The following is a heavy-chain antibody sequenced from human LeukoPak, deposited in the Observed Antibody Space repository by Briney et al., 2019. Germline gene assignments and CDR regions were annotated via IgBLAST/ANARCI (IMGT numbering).Heavy chain of an antibody. D-gene: IGHD3-10*01. J-gene: IGHJ4*02. Sequence: SETLSLTCTVSADSLSSGGHYWAWIRQFPGKGLESIGFIHHSGRSRHNPSLKDRVVISVDTSRKQFALKLSSVTAADTAMYYCARGGNRFGGFYFDYWGQGIQVIVSS. V-gene: IGHV4-31*03. CDR2: IHHSGRS. CDR3: ARGGNRFGGFYFDY. CDR1: ADSLSSGGHY.